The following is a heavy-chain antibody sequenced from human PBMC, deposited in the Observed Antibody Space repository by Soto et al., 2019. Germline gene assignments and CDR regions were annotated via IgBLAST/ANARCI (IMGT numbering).Heavy chain of an antibody. V-gene: IGHV5-10-1*01. J-gene: IGHJ6*02. D-gene: IGHD2-2*02. CDR3: ARPITYCSSTSCYTPGGYYYYGMDV. Sequence: GESLKISCKGSGYSFTSYWISWVRQMPGKGLEWMGRIDPSGSYTNYSPSFQGHVTISADKSISTAYLQWSSLKASDTAMYYCARPITYCSSTSCYTPGGYYYYGMDVWGQGTTVTVSS. CDR1: GYSFTSYW. CDR2: IDPSGSYT.